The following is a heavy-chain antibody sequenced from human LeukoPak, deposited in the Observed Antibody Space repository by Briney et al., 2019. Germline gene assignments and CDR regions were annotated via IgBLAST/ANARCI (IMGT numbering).Heavy chain of an antibody. CDR3: ARVGVSTISFSYFDY. V-gene: IGHV4-39*07. J-gene: IGHJ4*02. Sequence: SETLSLTCTVSGGSISSNNYNWGWIRQPPGKGLEWIGNIYYSGSTYYNPSLKSRVTISVDTSKNQFSLKLSSVTAADTAVYYCARVGVSTISFSYFDYWGQGTLVTVSS. CDR2: IYYSGST. CDR1: GGSISSNNYN. D-gene: IGHD5/OR15-5a*01.